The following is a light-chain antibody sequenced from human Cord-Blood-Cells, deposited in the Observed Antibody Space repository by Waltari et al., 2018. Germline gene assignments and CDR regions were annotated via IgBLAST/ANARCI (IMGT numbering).Light chain of an antibody. J-gene: IGKJ2*01. CDR2: LGS. CDR1: QSLLHSNGYNY. CDR3: MQALQTPYT. Sequence: DIVMTQSPLSLPVTPGEPASISCRSSQSLLHSNGYNYLDWYPQKPGQSPQLLIYLGSNRASGVPDRCSGSGSGSDFTLKISRLEAEDVGVYYCMQALQTPYTFGQGTKLEIK. V-gene: IGKV2-28*01.